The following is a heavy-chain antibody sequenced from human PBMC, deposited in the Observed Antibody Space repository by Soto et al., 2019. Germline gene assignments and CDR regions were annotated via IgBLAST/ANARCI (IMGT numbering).Heavy chain of an antibody. CDR1: GFTFSSYG. D-gene: IGHD3-3*01. V-gene: IGHV3-30*18. J-gene: IGHJ6*02. Sequence: GGSLRLSCAASGFTFSSYGMHWVRQAPGKGLEWVAVISYDGSNKYYAVSVKGRFTISRDNSKNTLYLQMNSLRAEDTAVYYCPKHTTSVRYFRSGFSYYGMDVWGQGTSATASS. CDR2: ISYDGSNK. CDR3: PKHTTSVRYFRSGFSYYGMDV.